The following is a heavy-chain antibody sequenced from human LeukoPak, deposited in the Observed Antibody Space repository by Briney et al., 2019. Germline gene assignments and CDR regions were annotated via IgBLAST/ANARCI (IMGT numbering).Heavy chain of an antibody. V-gene: IGHV4-59*01. J-gene: IGHJ4*02. CDR3: ARGPYYDSFDY. Sequence: PSETLSLTCTVSGGSISSYYRSWIRQPPGKGLEWIGYIYYSGSTNYNPSLKSRVTISVDTSKNQFSLKLSSVTAADTAVYYCARGPYYDSFDYWGQGALVTVSS. CDR2: IYYSGST. CDR1: GGSISSYY. D-gene: IGHD3-22*01.